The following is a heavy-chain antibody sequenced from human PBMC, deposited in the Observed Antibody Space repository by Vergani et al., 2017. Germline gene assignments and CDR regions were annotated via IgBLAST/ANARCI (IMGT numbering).Heavy chain of an antibody. J-gene: IGHJ5*02. CDR3: ARDLRLLYNRFDP. Sequence: QVQLVESGGGVVQPGRSLRLSCAASGFTFNQYGMHWVRQAPGKGLEWVAVTWYDGNNKQYADSVKGRFTTSRDNSKSTMYLQMNGLRDEDTGVYYCARDLRLLYNRFDPWGQGTLVTVSS. V-gene: IGHV3-33*01. CDR2: TWYDGNNK. D-gene: IGHD1-14*01. CDR1: GFTFNQYG.